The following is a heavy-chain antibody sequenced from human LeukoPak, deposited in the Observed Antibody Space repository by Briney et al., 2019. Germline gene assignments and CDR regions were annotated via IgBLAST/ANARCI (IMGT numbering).Heavy chain of an antibody. Sequence: PGGSLRLSCAASGFTFSSYGMHWVRQAPGKGLEWVAVIWYDGSNKYYADSVKGRFTISRDNSKNTLYLQMNSLRAEDTALYYCAKDKGDCGGDCCSDYFDYWGQGTLVTVSS. V-gene: IGHV3-30*02. CDR1: GFTFSSYG. J-gene: IGHJ4*02. CDR3: AKDKGDCGGDCCSDYFDY. CDR2: IWYDGSNK. D-gene: IGHD2-21*02.